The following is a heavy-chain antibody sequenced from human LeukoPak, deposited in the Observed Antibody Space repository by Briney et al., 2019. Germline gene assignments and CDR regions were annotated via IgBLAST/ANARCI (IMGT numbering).Heavy chain of an antibody. CDR3: ASGITIFGVVIADAFDI. V-gene: IGHV3-48*01. CDR1: GFTFSSYS. Sequence: GSLRLSCAASGFTFSSYSMNWVRQAPGKGLEWVSYISSSSSTIYYADSVKGRFTISRDNAKNSLYLQMNSLRAEDTAVYYCASGITIFGVVIADAFDIWGQGTMVTVSS. CDR2: ISSSSSTI. D-gene: IGHD3-3*01. J-gene: IGHJ3*02.